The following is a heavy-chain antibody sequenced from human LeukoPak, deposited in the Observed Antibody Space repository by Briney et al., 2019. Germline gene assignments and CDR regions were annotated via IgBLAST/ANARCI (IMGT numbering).Heavy chain of an antibody. CDR1: GGSFSGYY. D-gene: IGHD6-19*01. J-gene: IGHJ6*03. CDR2: INHSGST. Sequence: SETLSLTCAVYGGSFSGYYWSWIRQPPGKGLEWIGEINHSGSTNYNPSLKSRVTISVDTSKNQFSLKLSSVTAADTAVYYCARRVVHSGGWGYYYYYMDVWGKGTTVTISS. CDR3: ARRVVHSGGWGYYYYYMDV. V-gene: IGHV4-34*01.